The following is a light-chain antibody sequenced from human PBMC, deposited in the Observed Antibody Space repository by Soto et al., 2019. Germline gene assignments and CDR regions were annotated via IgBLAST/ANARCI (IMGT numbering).Light chain of an antibody. Sequence: EIVLTQSPGTLSLSPGDRATLSCRASQSVRSNFLAWYQQKPGQSPRLLIYHASNRVTGIPDRFSGSGSGTDFTLTISRLEPADFAVYYCQQYGSSPGTFGQGTKVEIK. CDR3: QQYGSSPGT. V-gene: IGKV3-20*01. CDR1: QSVRSNF. CDR2: HAS. J-gene: IGKJ1*01.